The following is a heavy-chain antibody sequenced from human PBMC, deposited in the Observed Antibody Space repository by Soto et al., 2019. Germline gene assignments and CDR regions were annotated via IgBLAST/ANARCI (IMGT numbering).Heavy chain of an antibody. CDR2: INPDNGNT. CDR3: ARDQGITTFGVYSMYYYGMDV. J-gene: IGHJ6*02. V-gene: IGHV1-18*01. D-gene: IGHD3-3*01. CDR1: GYTFTRSG. Sequence: QVQLVQSGAEVKKPGASVKVSCKASGYTFTRSGISWVRQAPGQGLEWLGWINPDNGNTNYAQHLQGRVSLTTDTSTSTAYMDLRSMRSDDTAGYYCARDQGITTFGVYSMYYYGMDVWGQGTTVTVSS.